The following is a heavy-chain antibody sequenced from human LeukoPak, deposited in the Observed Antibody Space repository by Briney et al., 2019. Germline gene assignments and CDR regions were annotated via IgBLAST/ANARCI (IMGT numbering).Heavy chain of an antibody. D-gene: IGHD3-16*01. J-gene: IGHJ6*03. CDR3: ARDQLGGFGYYYYMDV. Sequence: PGGSLRLSCAASGFTFSSYWMSWVRQAPGKGLEWVANIKQDGSEKYYVDSVKGRFTISRDNAKNSLYLQMNSLRAEDTAVYYCARDQLGGFGYYYYMDVWGKGTTVTVTS. CDR1: GFTFSSYW. CDR2: IKQDGSEK. V-gene: IGHV3-7*01.